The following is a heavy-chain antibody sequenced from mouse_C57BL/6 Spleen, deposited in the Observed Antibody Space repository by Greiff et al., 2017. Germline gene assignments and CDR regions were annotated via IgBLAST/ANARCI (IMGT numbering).Heavy chain of an antibody. V-gene: IGHV5-17*01. J-gene: IGHJ2*01. CDR3: ARLDWEGAFDY. CDR2: ISSGSSTI. CDR1: GFTFSDYG. Sequence: EVKLVESGGGLVKPGGSLKLSCAASGFTFSDYGMHWVRQAPEKGLEWVAYISSGSSTIYYADTVKGRFTISRDNAKNTLFLQMTSLRSEDTAMYYCARLDWEGAFDYWGQGTTLTVSS. D-gene: IGHD4-1*01.